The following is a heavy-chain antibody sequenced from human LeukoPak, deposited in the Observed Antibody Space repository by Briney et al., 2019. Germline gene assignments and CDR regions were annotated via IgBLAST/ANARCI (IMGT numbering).Heavy chain of an antibody. CDR3: ASGYGSGWLDS. V-gene: IGHV4-31*03. Sequence: PSETLSLTCTVSGDSISRGYYWVWIRQPPRKDLQWIGYVHSSGNTYYNTSPQNRLIISRDTNEDPLSLALTSVTAADTAVYFCASGYGSGWLDSWGQGTQVTVSS. CDR2: VHSSGNT. D-gene: IGHD5-18*01. J-gene: IGHJ5*01. CDR1: GDSISRGYY.